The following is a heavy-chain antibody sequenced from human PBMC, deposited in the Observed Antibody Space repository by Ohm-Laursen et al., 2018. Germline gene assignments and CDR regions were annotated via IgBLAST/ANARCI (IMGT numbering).Heavy chain of an antibody. D-gene: IGHD3-10*01. CDR1: GYRFSSYW. Sequence: GASLRISCKGSGYRFSSYWIGWVRQMPGKGLGWMGIIYPADSDTRYSPSFQGQVTISADKSSSTAYLQWSSLKASDTAMYYCARRPGSSFCYWGQGTLVTVSS. V-gene: IGHV5-51*01. CDR3: ARRPGSSFCY. CDR2: IYPADSDT. J-gene: IGHJ4*02.